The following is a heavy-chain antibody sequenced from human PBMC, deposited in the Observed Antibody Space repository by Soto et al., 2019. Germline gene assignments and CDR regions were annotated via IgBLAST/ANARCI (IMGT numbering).Heavy chain of an antibody. CDR1: GYTFTSYA. J-gene: IGHJ4*02. CDR2: INAGNGNT. Sequence: QVQLVQSGAEVKKPGASVKVSCKASGYTFTSYAMHWVRQAPGQRLEWMGWINAGNGNTKYSQKFQGRVTITRDTTASTAYMGLSRLRSEEKAVYYCARDNSVIQRLGLVWFGELLHDDWGQRTLVTVSS. D-gene: IGHD3-10*01. CDR3: ARDNSVIQRLGLVWFGELLHDD. V-gene: IGHV1-3*01.